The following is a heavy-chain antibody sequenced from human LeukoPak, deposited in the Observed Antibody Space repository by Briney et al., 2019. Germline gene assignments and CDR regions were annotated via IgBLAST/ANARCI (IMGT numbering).Heavy chain of an antibody. CDR3: AKDSRMSDYYGSGSPGIDY. CDR2: IWSDGGNK. CDR1: GFTFSSYG. V-gene: IGHV3-30*02. Sequence: GGSLRLSCAASGFTFSSYGMHWVRQAPGKGLEWVAVIWSDGGNKYYADSVKGRFTISRDNSKNTLYLQMNSLRAEDTAVYYCAKDSRMSDYYGSGSPGIDYWGQGTLVTVSS. D-gene: IGHD3-10*01. J-gene: IGHJ4*02.